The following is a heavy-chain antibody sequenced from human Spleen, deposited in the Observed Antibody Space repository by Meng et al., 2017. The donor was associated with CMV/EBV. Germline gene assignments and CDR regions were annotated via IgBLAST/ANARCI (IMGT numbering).Heavy chain of an antibody. D-gene: IGHD3-3*01. Sequence: GESLKISCAASGFTLSDYYVSWVRQAPGKGLEWVSVISDSGGSTYYADSVKGRFTISRDNSKNTLYLQMNSLRAEDTAVYYCANDFWSGRYLNYYYGMDVWGQGTTVTVSS. CDR2: ISDSGGST. V-gene: IGHV3-23*01. CDR3: ANDFWSGRYLNYYYGMDV. CDR1: GFTLSDYY. J-gene: IGHJ6*02.